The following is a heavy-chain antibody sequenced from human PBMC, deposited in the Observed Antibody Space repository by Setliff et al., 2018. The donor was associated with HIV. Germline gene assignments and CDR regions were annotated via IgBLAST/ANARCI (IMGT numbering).Heavy chain of an antibody. J-gene: IGHJ4*02. CDR3: TADLPGGISDCFDY. Sequence: PGGSLRLSCAASGLTFTDAWTSWVRQAPGKGLEWVGRIKSKTSGGTTDYGAPVKGRFSISRDDSKNTLYLQMNSLETEDTALYYCTADLPGGISDCFDYWGQGTQVTVSS. CDR2: IKSKTSGGTT. V-gene: IGHV3-15*01. D-gene: IGHD2-15*01. CDR1: GLTFTDAW.